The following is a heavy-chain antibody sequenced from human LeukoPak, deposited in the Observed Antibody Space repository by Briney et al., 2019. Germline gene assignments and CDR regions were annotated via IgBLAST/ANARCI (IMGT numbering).Heavy chain of an antibody. Sequence: KTGGSLRLSCAASGFTFSNAWMSWVRQAPGKGLEWVGHIKSKTDGGTTDCAAPVKGRFTISRDDSKNTLYLQMNSLKTEDTAVYYCTTLRSTATDYWGQGTLVTVSS. D-gene: IGHD2-2*01. CDR3: TTLRSTATDY. V-gene: IGHV3-15*01. CDR2: IKSKTDGGTT. CDR1: GFTFSNAW. J-gene: IGHJ4*02.